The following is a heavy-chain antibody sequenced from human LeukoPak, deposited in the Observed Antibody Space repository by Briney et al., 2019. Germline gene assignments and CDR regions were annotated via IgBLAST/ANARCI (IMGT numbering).Heavy chain of an antibody. CDR3: ARDEGGYYGSGSHYYYGMDV. V-gene: IGHV4-59*12. CDR1: GGSISSYY. D-gene: IGHD3-10*01. J-gene: IGHJ6*02. CDR2: IYYSGST. Sequence: PSETLSLTCTVSGGSISSYYWSWIRQPPGKGLEWIGYIYYSGSTNYNPSLKSRVTISVDTSKNQFSLKLSSVTAADTAVYYCARDEGGYYGSGSHYYYGMDVWGQGTTVTVSS.